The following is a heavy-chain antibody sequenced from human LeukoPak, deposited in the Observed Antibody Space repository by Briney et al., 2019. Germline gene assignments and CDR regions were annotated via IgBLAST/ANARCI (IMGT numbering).Heavy chain of an antibody. Sequence: SETLSLTCTVSGDSISNGAYYWSWIRQPPGKGLEWIGFIYHTGGTDYNPSLKSRIIISVDRSKNQFSLKLSSLTAADTATYYFARKEPAQTTAYEIWGQGKLVPVSP. CDR3: ARKEPAQTTAYEI. J-gene: IGHJ3*02. V-gene: IGHV4-30-2*01. D-gene: IGHD1/OR15-1a*01. CDR1: GDSISNGAYY. CDR2: IYHTGGT.